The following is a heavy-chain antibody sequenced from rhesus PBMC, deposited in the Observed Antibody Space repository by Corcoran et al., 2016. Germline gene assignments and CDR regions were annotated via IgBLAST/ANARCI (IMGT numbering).Heavy chain of an antibody. Sequence: QVQLVQSGAEVKKPGSSVKVSCKASGYTFTDYYMHWVRQTPRQGLGWMGWINPYNGNTKYAQKCQGRVTMNRDTSTSAAYMERSSLRSEDMAVYYCARAGYYEDDYGYYPFDYWGQGVLVTVSS. D-gene: IGHD3-9*01. CDR1: GYTFTDYY. CDR3: ARAGYYEDDYGYYPFDY. CDR2: INPYNGNT. J-gene: IGHJ4*01. V-gene: IGHV1S2*01.